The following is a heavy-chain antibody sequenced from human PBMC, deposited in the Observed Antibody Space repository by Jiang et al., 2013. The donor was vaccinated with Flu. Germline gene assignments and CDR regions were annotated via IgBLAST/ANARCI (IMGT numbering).Heavy chain of an antibody. CDR2: IYYGGST. CDR1: GGSISSSSYF. J-gene: IGHJ6*02. Sequence: GPGLVKPSETLSLTCTVSGGSISSSSYFWGWIRQPPGKGLEWIGTIYYGGSTYYNPSLKSRVTISVDTSKNQFSLKMSSVTAADTAVYYCARERKTWKDNDYYYYGMVVWGQGTTV. V-gene: IGHV4-39*02. CDR3: ARERKTWKDNDYYYYGMVV. D-gene: IGHD1-1*01.